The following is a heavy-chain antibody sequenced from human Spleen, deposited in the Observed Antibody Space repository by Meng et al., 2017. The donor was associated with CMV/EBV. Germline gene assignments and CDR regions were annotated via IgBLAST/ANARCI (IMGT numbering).Heavy chain of an antibody. J-gene: IGHJ4*02. Sequence: FSSYSMNWVRQAPGKGLEWVSSISSSSSYIYYADSVKGRFTISRDNAKNSLYLQMNSLRAEDTAVYYCARDLLLGFWSGYSKHGLDYWGQGTLVTVSS. V-gene: IGHV3-21*01. D-gene: IGHD3-3*01. CDR3: ARDLLLGFWSGYSKHGLDY. CDR1: FSSYS. CDR2: ISSSSSYI.